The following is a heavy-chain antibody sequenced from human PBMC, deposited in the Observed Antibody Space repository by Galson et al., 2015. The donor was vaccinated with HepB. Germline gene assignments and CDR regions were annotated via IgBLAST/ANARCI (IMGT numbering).Heavy chain of an antibody. CDR1: GDSISRTNNY. J-gene: IGHJ4*02. Sequence: TLSLTCSVSGDSISRTNNYWSWIRQPAGKGLEWIGRIYASVTTDYNPSLRSRVTISADTSMNQFSLRLSSVTAADTAVYYCARGGGYFDYRGQGAPVTVSS. CDR3: ARGGGYFDY. CDR2: IYASVTT. D-gene: IGHD3-10*01. V-gene: IGHV4-61*02.